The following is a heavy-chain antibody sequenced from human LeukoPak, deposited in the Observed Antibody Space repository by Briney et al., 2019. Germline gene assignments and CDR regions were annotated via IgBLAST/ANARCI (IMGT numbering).Heavy chain of an antibody. CDR1: GFTFSSYG. D-gene: IGHD3-10*01. CDR3: AREGPNYYGSGSYAFDI. CDR2: ISYDGSNK. V-gene: IGHV3-30*03. J-gene: IGHJ3*02. Sequence: GGSLRLSCAASGFTFSSYGMHWVRQAPGKGLECVAIISYDGSNKYYTDSVKGRFTISRDNAKNSLYLQMDSLRAEDTALYYCAREGPNYYGSGSYAFDIWGQGTMVTVSS.